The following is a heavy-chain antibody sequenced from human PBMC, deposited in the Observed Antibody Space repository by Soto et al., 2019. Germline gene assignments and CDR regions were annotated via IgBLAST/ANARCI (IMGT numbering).Heavy chain of an antibody. CDR1: GFTFSSYA. CDR2: ISGSGVST. CDR3: AKVSSSWYAGFFDL. Sequence: PGGSLRLSCAASGFTFSSYAMSWVRQAPGKGLEWVSAISGSGVSTYYADSVKGRFTISRDNSKNTLYLQMNSLRAEDTAVYYCAKVSSSWYAGFFDLWGQGTLVTVSS. V-gene: IGHV3-23*01. J-gene: IGHJ4*02. D-gene: IGHD6-13*01.